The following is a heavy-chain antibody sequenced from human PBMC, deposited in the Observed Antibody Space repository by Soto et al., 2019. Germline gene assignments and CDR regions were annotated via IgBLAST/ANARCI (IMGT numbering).Heavy chain of an antibody. CDR3: AKKANSGPGSQYFDN. Sequence: GSLLLACSASGFTFSSYSMSGVRQAPGKGLEWVSGFRTGGDDATTYYADSVKGRFTISRDNSKNMLFLQMNSLRAEDTAIYYCAKKANSGPGSQYFDNWGQGTLVTVSS. CDR2: FRTGGDDATT. J-gene: IGHJ4*02. V-gene: IGHV3-23*01. D-gene: IGHD3-10*01. CDR1: GFTFSSYS.